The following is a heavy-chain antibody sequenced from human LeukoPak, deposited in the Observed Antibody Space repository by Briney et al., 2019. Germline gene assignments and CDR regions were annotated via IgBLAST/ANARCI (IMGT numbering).Heavy chain of an antibody. V-gene: IGHV1-69*01. CDR2: IIPIFGTA. D-gene: IGHD2-2*01. CDR1: GGTFSSYA. Sequence: SVKVSCKASGGTFSSYAVSWVRQAPGQGLEWMGGIIPIFGTANYAQKFQGRVTITADESTSTAYMELSSLRSEDTAVYYCARTVVVVPAATYYYYYMDVWGKGTTVTVSS. J-gene: IGHJ6*03. CDR3: ARTVVVVPAATYYYYYMDV.